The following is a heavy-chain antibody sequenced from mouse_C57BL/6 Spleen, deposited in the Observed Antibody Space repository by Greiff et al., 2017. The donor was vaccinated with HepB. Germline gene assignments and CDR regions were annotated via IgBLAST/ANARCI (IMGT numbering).Heavy chain of an antibody. CDR1: GYAFSSSW. D-gene: IGHD2-5*01. V-gene: IGHV1-82*01. Sequence: VKLMESGPELVKPGASVKISCKASGYAFSSSWMNWVKQRPGKGLEWIGRIYPGDGDTNYNGKFKGKATLTADKSSSTAYMQLSSLTSEDSAVYFCARGSNAWFAYWGQGTLVTVSA. CDR3: ARGSNAWFAY. J-gene: IGHJ3*01. CDR2: IYPGDGDT.